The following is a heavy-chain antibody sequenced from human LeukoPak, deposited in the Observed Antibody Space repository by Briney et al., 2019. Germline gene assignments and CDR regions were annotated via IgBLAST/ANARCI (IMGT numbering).Heavy chain of an antibody. CDR1: GYTFASYA. J-gene: IGHJ4*02. D-gene: IGHD3-22*01. V-gene: IGHV1-3*01. Sequence: ASVKVSCKASGYTFASYAMHWVRQAPGQRLEWMGWILASNGNTKYSQRFQGRVTITRDTSARTAYMELSSLKSEDTAVYYCARALGIVYSRPFDYWGQGTLVTVSS. CDR3: ARALGIVYSRPFDY. CDR2: ILASNGNT.